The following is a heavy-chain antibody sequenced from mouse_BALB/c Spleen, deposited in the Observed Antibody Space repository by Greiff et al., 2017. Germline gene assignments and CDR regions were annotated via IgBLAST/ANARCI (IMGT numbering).Heavy chain of an antibody. CDR3: ARGSAYYRYGAMDY. D-gene: IGHD2-14*01. J-gene: IGHJ4*01. V-gene: IGHV1-14*01. CDR1: GYTFTSYV. CDR2: INPYNDGT. Sequence: VQLQQSGPELVKPGASVKMSCKASGYTFTSYVMHWVKQKPGQGLEWIGYINPYNDGTKYNEKFKGKATLTSDKSSSTAYMELSSLTSEDSAVYYCARGSAYYRYGAMDYWGQGTSVTVSS.